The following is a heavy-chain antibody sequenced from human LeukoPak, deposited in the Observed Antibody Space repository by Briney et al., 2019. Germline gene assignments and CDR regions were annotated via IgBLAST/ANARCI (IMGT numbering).Heavy chain of an antibody. D-gene: IGHD6-13*01. CDR1: GGSVSSGSYS. CDR2: IYYSGST. J-gene: IGHJ5*02. CDR3: ARAAADRFDP. V-gene: IGHV4-61*01. Sequence: SETLSLTCTVSGGSVSSGSYSWSWIRQPPGKGLEWIGYIYYSGSTNYNPSLKSRVTISVDTSKNQFSLKLSSVTAADTAVYYCARAAADRFDPWGQGTLVTVSS.